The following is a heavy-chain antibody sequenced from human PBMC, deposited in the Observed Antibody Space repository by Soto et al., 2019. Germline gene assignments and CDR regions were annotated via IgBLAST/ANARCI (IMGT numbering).Heavy chain of an antibody. V-gene: IGHV1-69*13. Sequence: SVKVSCKASGGTFSSYAISWVRQAPGQGLEWMGGIIPIFGTANYAQKFQGRVTITADESTSTAYMELSSLRSEYTVVYYCAIVRCYCSGGSCYYRAYFDYWGQGSLVTVSS. CDR1: GGTFSSYA. CDR2: IIPIFGTA. CDR3: AIVRCYCSGGSCYYRAYFDY. D-gene: IGHD2-15*01. J-gene: IGHJ4*02.